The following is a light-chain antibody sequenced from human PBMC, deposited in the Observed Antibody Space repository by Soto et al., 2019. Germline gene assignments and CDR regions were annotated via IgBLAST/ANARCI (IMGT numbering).Light chain of an antibody. Sequence: DIQMTQSPSSLSASVGDRVTITCRASQAISNYLAWYQQKPGKVPKLLMYAASTLRSGVPSRFSGSGYGTDFTLTMTSLQPEDVATYYCQKYNSAPLTVGGGTKVEIK. CDR2: AAS. J-gene: IGKJ4*01. CDR1: QAISNY. V-gene: IGKV1-27*01. CDR3: QKYNSAPLT.